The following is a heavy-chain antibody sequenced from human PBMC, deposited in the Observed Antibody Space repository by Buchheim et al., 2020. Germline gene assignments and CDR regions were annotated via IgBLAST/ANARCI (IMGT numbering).Heavy chain of an antibody. V-gene: IGHV3-23*01. CDR3: AKDGGRTSWGISPLYYFDH. Sequence: EVQLLESGGDLARPGGSLRLSCAGSGFTSTSYGMSWVRQAPGRGLEWVAGISGSGFDTWYADSVKGRFTISRDHSKNTLFLQMDSLRVEDTAVYYCAKDGGRTSWGISPLYYFDHWGQGSL. D-gene: IGHD3-16*01. CDR1: GFTSTSYG. CDR2: ISGSGFDT. J-gene: IGHJ4*02.